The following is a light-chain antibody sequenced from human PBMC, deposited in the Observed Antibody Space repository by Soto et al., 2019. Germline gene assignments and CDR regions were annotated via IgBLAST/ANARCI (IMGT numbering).Light chain of an antibody. CDR1: GSDIGNYNL. CDR3: CSYAGVTSVI. Sequence: QSALTQPASVSGSPGQSITISCTGTGSDIGNYNLVSWYQEHPGKAPTLIIYGVTKRPSGVSRRFSGSKSGNTASLTTSGLQAEDEADYFCCSYAGVTSVIFGGGTKLTVL. V-gene: IGLV2-23*02. CDR2: GVT. J-gene: IGLJ2*01.